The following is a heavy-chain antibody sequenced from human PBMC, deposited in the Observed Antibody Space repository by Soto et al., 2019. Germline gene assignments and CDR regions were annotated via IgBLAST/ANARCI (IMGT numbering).Heavy chain of an antibody. D-gene: IGHD4-17*01. CDR3: ARESLYDYGESNYFDY. CDR1: GFTFSSYS. J-gene: IGHJ4*02. Sequence: PGGSLRLSCAASGFTFSSYSMNWVRQAPGKGLEWVSSISSSSSYIYYADSVKGRFTISRDNAKNSLYLQMNSLRAEDTAVYYCARESLYDYGESNYFDYWGQGTLVTVSS. CDR2: ISSSSSYI. V-gene: IGHV3-21*01.